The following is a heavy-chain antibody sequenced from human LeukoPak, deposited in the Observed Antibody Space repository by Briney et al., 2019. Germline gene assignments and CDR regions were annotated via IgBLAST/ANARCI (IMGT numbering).Heavy chain of an antibody. V-gene: IGHV3-30*18. D-gene: IGHD6-6*01. CDR3: AKHARGGPASYGMDV. CDR1: GFTFSSYG. J-gene: IGHJ6*02. Sequence: PGGSLRLSCAASGFTFSSYGMHWVRQAPGKGLGWGAVISYDGSNKYYADSVKGRFTISRDNSKNTLYLQMNSLRAEDTAVYYCAKHARGGPASYGMDVWGQGTTVTVSS. CDR2: ISYDGSNK.